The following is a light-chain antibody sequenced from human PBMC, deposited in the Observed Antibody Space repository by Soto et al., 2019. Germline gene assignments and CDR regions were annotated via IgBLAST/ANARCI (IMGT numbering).Light chain of an antibody. CDR3: SAYTSRSXLYV. CDR1: SSNIGADYD. J-gene: IGLJ1*01. V-gene: IGLV1-40*01. CDR2: GNS. Sequence: QSFMTQPPSVSGAPVQRVTISCTGSSSNIGADYDLHWYQQLPGTPPKLLIFGNSNRPSGVPDRFSGSKSGPSASLTISGLQAEDEDDYYCSAYTSRSXLYVVGTGTKVXV.